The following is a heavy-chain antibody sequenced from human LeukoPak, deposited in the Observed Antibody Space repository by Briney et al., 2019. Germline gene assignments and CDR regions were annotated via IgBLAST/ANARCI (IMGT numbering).Heavy chain of an antibody. V-gene: IGHV3-9*01. Sequence: GGSLRLSCAASGFSFDEYAMHWVRQAPGKGLEWVSGISWNSGVSDYADSVKGRFTISRDNSKNTLYLQMNSLRAEDTAVYYCARRAGAYSHPYDYWGQGTLVTVSS. D-gene: IGHD4/OR15-4a*01. CDR1: GFSFDEYA. CDR2: ISWNSGVS. CDR3: ARRAGAYSHPYDY. J-gene: IGHJ4*02.